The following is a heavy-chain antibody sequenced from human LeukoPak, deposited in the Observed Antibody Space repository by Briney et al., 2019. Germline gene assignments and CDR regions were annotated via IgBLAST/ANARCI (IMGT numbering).Heavy chain of an antibody. Sequence: GSLRLSCAASGFTFSSYWMNWARQAPGKGLEWVSSISNSGAYVYYADSVQGRFTISRDNAKNSLYLQMNSLRSEDTAVYYCARVGVDSGSYKGADYWGQGTLVSVSS. D-gene: IGHD1-26*01. J-gene: IGHJ4*02. CDR1: GFTFSSYW. CDR3: ARVGVDSGSYKGADY. V-gene: IGHV3-21*01. CDR2: ISNSGAYV.